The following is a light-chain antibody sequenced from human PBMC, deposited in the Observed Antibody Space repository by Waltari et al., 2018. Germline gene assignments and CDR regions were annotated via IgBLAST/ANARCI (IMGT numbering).Light chain of an antibody. CDR1: NIDVGAYNY. V-gene: IGLV2-8*01. CDR2: EVT. J-gene: IGLJ1*01. CDR3: SSYAHNNHFV. Sequence: QSVLTQPPSATGSPGQSVTISGTGTNIDVGAYNYVSWYQQHPGKVPKLLIYEVTKRPSGVPDRFSGSKSGNTASLTVSGLQADDEADYYCSSYAHNNHFVFGTGTKVTVL.